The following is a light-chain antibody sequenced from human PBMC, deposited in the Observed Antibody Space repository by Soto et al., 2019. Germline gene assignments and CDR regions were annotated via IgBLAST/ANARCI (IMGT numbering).Light chain of an antibody. Sequence: DIQMTQSPSTLSASVGDRVTITCRASQSISSWLAWYQQKPGKAPKLLIYKASSLESGVPSRFSGSGSGTEFTLTISSLQPDDFATDYCQQYNSYPFTFGPETKVDI. CDR1: QSISSW. V-gene: IGKV1-5*03. CDR3: QQYNSYPFT. J-gene: IGKJ3*01. CDR2: KAS.